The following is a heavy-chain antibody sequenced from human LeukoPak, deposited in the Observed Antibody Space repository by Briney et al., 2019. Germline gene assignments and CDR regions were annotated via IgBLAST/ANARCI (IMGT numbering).Heavy chain of an antibody. Sequence: PSETLSLTCAVYGGSFSGYYWSWIRQPPGKGLEWIGEINHSGSTNYNPSLKSRVTISVDTSKNQFSLKLSSVTAADTAVYYCARHSPSTYYYDSSGYVSLNDAFDIWGQGTMVTVSS. CDR3: ARHSPSTYYYDSSGYVSLNDAFDI. D-gene: IGHD3-22*01. J-gene: IGHJ3*02. V-gene: IGHV4-34*01. CDR2: INHSGST. CDR1: GGSFSGYY.